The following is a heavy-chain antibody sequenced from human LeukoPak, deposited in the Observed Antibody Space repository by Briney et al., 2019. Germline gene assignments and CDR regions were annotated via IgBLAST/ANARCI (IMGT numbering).Heavy chain of an antibody. CDR3: ASLWSGYSSYYYYGMDV. Sequence: SETLSLTCTVSGGSISSYYWSWIRQPPGKGLEWIAYIYYSGSTYYNPSLKSRVTISVDTSKNQFSLKLSSVTAADTAVYYCASLWSGYSSYYYYGMDVWGQGTTVTVSS. J-gene: IGHJ6*02. D-gene: IGHD3-3*01. CDR1: GGSISSYY. V-gene: IGHV4-59*12. CDR2: IYYSGST.